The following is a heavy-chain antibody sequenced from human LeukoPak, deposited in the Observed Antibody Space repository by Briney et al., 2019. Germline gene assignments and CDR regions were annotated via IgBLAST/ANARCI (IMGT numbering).Heavy chain of an antibody. CDR3: AGMITRYYYVDV. V-gene: IGHV1-2*06. D-gene: IGHD3-16*01. J-gene: IGHJ6*03. Sequence: ASVKLSCTASGYTFTGYYMHWVRQAPGQGLKWMGRINPNSGGTNYAQKFQGRVTMTRDTSISTAYMDLSRLRSDDTAVYYCAGMITRYYYVDVWGKGTTVTVS. CDR1: GYTFTGYY. CDR2: INPNSGGT.